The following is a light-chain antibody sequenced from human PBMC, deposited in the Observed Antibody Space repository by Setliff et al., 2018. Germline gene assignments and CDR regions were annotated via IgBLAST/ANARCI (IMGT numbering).Light chain of an antibody. Sequence: QSVLTQPPSASGSPGQSVTISCTGTGGLVGGYNYVSWYQQHPGKAPKLIIYEVTKRPSGVPDRFSGSNSGNTASLTVSGLQAEDEADYYCSLYSGSNNFFFGSGTKV. CDR2: EVT. V-gene: IGLV2-8*01. CDR3: SLYSGSNNFF. CDR1: GGLVGGYNY. J-gene: IGLJ1*01.